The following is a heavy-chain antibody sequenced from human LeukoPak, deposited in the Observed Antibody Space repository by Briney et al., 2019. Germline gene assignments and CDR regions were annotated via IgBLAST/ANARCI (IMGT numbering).Heavy chain of an antibody. CDR3: ARDARFGELDN. V-gene: IGHV1-18*01. Sequence: ASVKVSCTASGGTFSSYGISWVRQAPGQGLEWMGWISGYNGNTDYAQKFQGRVTMTTDTSTSTAYMELRSLRSDDTAVYFCARDARFGELDNWGQGTLVTVSS. D-gene: IGHD3-10*01. J-gene: IGHJ4*02. CDR2: ISGYNGNT. CDR1: GGTFSSYG.